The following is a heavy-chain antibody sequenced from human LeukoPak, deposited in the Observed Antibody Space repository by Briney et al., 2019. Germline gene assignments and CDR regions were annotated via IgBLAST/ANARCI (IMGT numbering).Heavy chain of an antibody. D-gene: IGHD3-10*01. CDR2: INHSGST. Sequence: PSETLSLTCTVSGASISSSSYYWSWIRQPPGKGLEWIGEINHSGSTNYNPSLKSRVTISVDTSKNQFSLKLSSVTAADTAVYYCARQLADYVVRGVPVDYWGQGTLVTVSS. V-gene: IGHV4-39*01. J-gene: IGHJ4*02. CDR3: ARQLADYVVRGVPVDY. CDR1: GASISSSSYY.